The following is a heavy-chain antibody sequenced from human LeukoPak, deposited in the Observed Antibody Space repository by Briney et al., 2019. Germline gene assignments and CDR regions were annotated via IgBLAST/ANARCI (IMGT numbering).Heavy chain of an antibody. CDR3: VGNVRSGWRFVY. Sequence: SGTLSLTCAVSGGSISSSDWWSWVRQPPGKGLEWIGEIYQSGSTNYNPSLKSRVTISVDKSKNQFSLKLSTVTAADTAVYYCVGNVRSGWRFVYWGQGSLVTVSS. V-gene: IGHV4-4*02. CDR2: IYQSGST. D-gene: IGHD6-19*01. CDR1: GGSISSSDW. J-gene: IGHJ4*02.